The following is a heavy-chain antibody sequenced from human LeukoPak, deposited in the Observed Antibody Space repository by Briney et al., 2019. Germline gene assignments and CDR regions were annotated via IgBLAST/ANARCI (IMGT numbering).Heavy chain of an antibody. CDR1: GYTLTELS. V-gene: IGHV1-24*01. Sequence: ASVKVSCKVSGYTLTELSMHWVRQAPGKGLEWMGGFEPEDGETIYAQKFQGRVTMTEDISTDTAYMALSSLRSEDTAVYYCATVRCSSTSCFNWLDLWGQGTLVTVSS. D-gene: IGHD2-2*01. J-gene: IGHJ5*02. CDR3: ATVRCSSTSCFNWLDL. CDR2: FEPEDGET.